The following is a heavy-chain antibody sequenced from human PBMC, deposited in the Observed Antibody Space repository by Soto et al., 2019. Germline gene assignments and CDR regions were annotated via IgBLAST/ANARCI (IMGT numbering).Heavy chain of an antibody. CDR2: VHYSGSV. Sequence: SETLSLTCTVSGGSISFDHYHWTWIRQPPGKGLEWIGYVHYSGSVLYNPSLQSRVSISVDTSKNQFSLKLSSVTAADTAMYFCAKAQSFEFHNGFDPWGQGTLVTVSS. CDR1: GGSISFDHYH. CDR3: AKAQSFEFHNGFDP. J-gene: IGHJ5*02. V-gene: IGHV4-30-4*01. D-gene: IGHD3-10*01.